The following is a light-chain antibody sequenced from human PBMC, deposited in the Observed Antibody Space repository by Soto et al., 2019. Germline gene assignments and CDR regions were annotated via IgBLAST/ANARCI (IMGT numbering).Light chain of an antibody. CDR1: QSLGGN. Sequence: EIVMTQSPATLAVSPGDTATLSCRASQSLGGNLAWYQQKPGQGPRLLIYGASSRATGIPDRFSGSGSGTDFSLTISRLEAEDFAVYYCQQYGSSPRTFGQGTKV. CDR2: GAS. V-gene: IGKV3-20*01. J-gene: IGKJ1*01. CDR3: QQYGSSPRT.